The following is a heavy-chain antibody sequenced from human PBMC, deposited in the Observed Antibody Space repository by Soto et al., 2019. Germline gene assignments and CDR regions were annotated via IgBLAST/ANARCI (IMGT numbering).Heavy chain of an antibody. CDR1: GYTFTSYY. D-gene: IGHD2-15*01. V-gene: IGHV1-46*01. Sequence: QVQLVQSGAEVKKPGASVKVSCKASGYTFTSYYMHWVRQAPGQGLEWMGIINPSGGSTSYAQKFQGRVTMTRDTSTSTVYMELSSLRSEDTAVYYCARDHTYCSGGSSPLKFDYWGQGTLVTVSS. CDR2: INPSGGST. J-gene: IGHJ4*02. CDR3: ARDHTYCSGGSSPLKFDY.